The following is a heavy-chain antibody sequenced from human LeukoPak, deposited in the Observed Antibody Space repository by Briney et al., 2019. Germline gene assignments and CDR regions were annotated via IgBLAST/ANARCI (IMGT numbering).Heavy chain of an antibody. D-gene: IGHD3-10*01. CDR2: ISGSDGST. V-gene: IGHV3-23*01. CDR3: AKGRSGGSGSYYNREFDY. Sequence: GGSLRLSCAASGFTFSSYAMSWVRQAPGKGLEWVSGISGSDGSTYYADSVKGRFSISRDNSKKTLFLQMNSLRAEDTAVYYCAKGRSGGSGSYYNREFDYWGQGTLVTVSS. CDR1: GFTFSSYA. J-gene: IGHJ4*02.